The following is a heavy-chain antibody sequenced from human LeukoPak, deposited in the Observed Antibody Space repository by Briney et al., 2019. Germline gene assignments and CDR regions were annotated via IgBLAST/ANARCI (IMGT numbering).Heavy chain of an antibody. Sequence: SVKVSCKASGGTFSSYAISWVRQAPGQGLEWMGGIIPIFGTANYAQKFQGRVTITADEYTSTAYMELSSLRSEDTAVYYCAGPGNRLLFDYYYYMDVWGKGTTVTVSS. D-gene: IGHD2-2*01. V-gene: IGHV1-69*13. CDR1: GGTFSSYA. CDR2: IIPIFGTA. CDR3: AGPGNRLLFDYYYYMDV. J-gene: IGHJ6*03.